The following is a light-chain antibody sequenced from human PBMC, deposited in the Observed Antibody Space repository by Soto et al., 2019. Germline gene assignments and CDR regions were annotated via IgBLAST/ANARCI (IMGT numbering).Light chain of an antibody. Sequence: EIVMTQSPVTLSVSPGERVTLSCRASQSVSSNLAWYQQKPGQAPSLLIYGAFTRATGIPARFSGTGSGTEFTLTINSLQPDDSATYYCQQYQSYPWTFGQGTKVDI. CDR2: GAF. V-gene: IGKV3-15*01. CDR1: QSVSSN. J-gene: IGKJ1*01. CDR3: QQYQSYPWT.